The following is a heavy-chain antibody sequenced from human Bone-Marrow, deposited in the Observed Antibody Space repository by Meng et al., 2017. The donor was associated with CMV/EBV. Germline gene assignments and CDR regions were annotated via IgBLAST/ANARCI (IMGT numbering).Heavy chain of an antibody. CDR2: ISAYNGNT. CDR3: ARDRYDIRFLEWWYFDY. D-gene: IGHD3-3*01. CDR1: GYTFTSCG. Sequence: ASVKVSCKASGYTFTSCGISCVRPAPGQGLEWMGWISAYNGNTNYAQKLQGRVTMTTDTSTSTAYMELRSLGSDDTAAYYCARDRYDIRFLEWWYFDYWGQGTLVTVSS. V-gene: IGHV1-18*01. J-gene: IGHJ4*02.